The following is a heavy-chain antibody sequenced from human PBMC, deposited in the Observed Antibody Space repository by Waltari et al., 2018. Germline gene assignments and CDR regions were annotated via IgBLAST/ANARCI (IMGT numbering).Heavy chain of an antibody. CDR3: ARATATGATPEY. V-gene: IGHV3-66*02. J-gene: IGHJ4*02. CDR2: IYAGGTP. D-gene: IGHD7-27*01. CDR1: GFTVSNNY. Sequence: EVQLVESGGDLVQPGGSLRLSCAASGFTVSNNYITWVRQAPGKGLEWVSIIYAGGTPYDDDSVKGRFTISRDSSKNTVNLQMNILRPEDSAVYYCARATATGATPEYWGQGTLVTVSS.